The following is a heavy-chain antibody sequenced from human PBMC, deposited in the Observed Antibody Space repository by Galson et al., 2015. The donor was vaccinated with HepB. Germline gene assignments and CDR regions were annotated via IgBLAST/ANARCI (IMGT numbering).Heavy chain of an antibody. CDR1: GFTFTSSA. Sequence: SVKVSCKASGFTFTSSAVQWVRQARGQRLEWIGWIVVGSGNTNYAQKFQERVTITRDMSTSTAYMELSSLRSEDTAVYYCAADPGRYYGSGSLGDWGQGTLVTVSS. J-gene: IGHJ4*02. CDR2: IVVGSGNT. V-gene: IGHV1-58*01. CDR3: AADPGRYYGSGSLGD. D-gene: IGHD3-10*01.